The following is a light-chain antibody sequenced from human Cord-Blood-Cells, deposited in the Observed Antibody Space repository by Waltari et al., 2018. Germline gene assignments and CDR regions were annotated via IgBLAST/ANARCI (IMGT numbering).Light chain of an antibody. CDR1: SSDPGGYNY. CDR3: SSYTSSSTRVV. CDR2: DVS. V-gene: IGLV2-14*01. J-gene: IGLJ2*01. Sequence: QSALTQPPSVSGSPGQSITISCTGTSSDPGGYNYVTCYQQHPDKAPNLMIYDVSNRPSGVSNRFPGSESGNTASLTISGLQAEDEADYYCSSYTSSSTRVVFGGGTKLTVL.